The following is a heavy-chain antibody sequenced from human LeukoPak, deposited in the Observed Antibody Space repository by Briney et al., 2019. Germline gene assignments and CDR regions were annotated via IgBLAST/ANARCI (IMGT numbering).Heavy chain of an antibody. CDR1: GYSISSGYY. J-gene: IGHJ4*02. CDR3: AREEQGWELLWGEGFDY. V-gene: IGHV4-38-2*02. D-gene: IGHD1-26*01. Sequence: SETLSLTCTVSGYSISSGYYWGWIRQPPGKGLEWIGSIYHSGSTYYNPSLKSRVTISVDTSKNQFSLKLSSVTAADTAVYYCAREEQGWELLWGEGFDYWGRGTLVTVSS. CDR2: IYHSGST.